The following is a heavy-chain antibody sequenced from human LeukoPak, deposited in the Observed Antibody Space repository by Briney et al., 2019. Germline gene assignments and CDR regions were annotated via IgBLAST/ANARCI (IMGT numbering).Heavy chain of an antibody. V-gene: IGHV4-39*01. CDR1: GGSISSSSYY. CDR3: ARGVPADYLWDY. D-gene: IGHD2-2*01. CDR2: IYYSGST. J-gene: IGHJ4*02. Sequence: SETLSLTCTVSGGSISSSSYYWGWIRQPPGKWLEWIGSIYYSGSTYYNPSLKSRVTISVDTSKNQFSLKLSSVTAADTAVYYCARGVPADYLWDYWGQGTLVTVSS.